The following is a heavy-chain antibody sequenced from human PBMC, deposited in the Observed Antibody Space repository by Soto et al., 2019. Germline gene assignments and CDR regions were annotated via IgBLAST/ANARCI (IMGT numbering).Heavy chain of an antibody. CDR1: EGTFSSYA. D-gene: IGHD5-18*01. Sequence: QVQLVQSGAEVKKPGSSVKVSCKASEGTFSSYAISWVRQAPGQGLEWMGGIIPILGTANYAQKFQGRVTITADESTGAAYMELSSLRSEDTAVYYCARGLSGYSYGLSFHYYYGIDVWGQGTTVTVSS. J-gene: IGHJ6*02. CDR3: ARGLSGYSYGLSFHYYYGIDV. CDR2: IIPILGTA. V-gene: IGHV1-69*01.